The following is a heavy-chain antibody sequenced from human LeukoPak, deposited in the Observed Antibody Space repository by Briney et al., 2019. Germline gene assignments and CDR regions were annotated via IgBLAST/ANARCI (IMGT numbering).Heavy chain of an antibody. Sequence: ASVKVSCKVSGYTFTESYIHWVRQTPGRGLEWMGLINPHTGAANYTQSFQGRVTLTRDTSSSTAYMHLSSLRFDDTAVYYCARGKSGSYPWGQGTPVTVSS. D-gene: IGHD3-3*01. CDR3: ARGKSGSYP. CDR1: GYTFTESY. V-gene: IGHV1-2*02. CDR2: INPHTGAA. J-gene: IGHJ4*02.